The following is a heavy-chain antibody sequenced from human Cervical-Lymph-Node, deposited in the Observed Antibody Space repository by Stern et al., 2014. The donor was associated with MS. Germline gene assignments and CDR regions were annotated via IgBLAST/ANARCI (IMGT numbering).Heavy chain of an antibody. D-gene: IGHD5-24*01. J-gene: IGHJ4*02. CDR3: ARGGGYNSIDY. CDR2: IYYSGST. Sequence: VQLVGSGPGLVKPSETLSLTCTVSGGSISSYYWSWIRQPPGKGLEWIGYIYYSGSTNYNPSLKSRVTISVDTSKNQFSLKLSSVTAADTAVYYCARGGGYNSIDYWGQGTLVTVSS. CDR1: GGSISSYY. V-gene: IGHV4-59*01.